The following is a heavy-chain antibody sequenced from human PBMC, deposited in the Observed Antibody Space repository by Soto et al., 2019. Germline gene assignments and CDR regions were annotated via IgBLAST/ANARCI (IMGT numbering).Heavy chain of an antibody. CDR2: ISSSSSTI. CDR1: GFTFSSYS. V-gene: IGHV3-48*01. J-gene: IGHJ6*03. Sequence: GGSLRLSCAASGFTFSSYSMNWVRQAPGKGLEWVSYISSSSSTIYYADSVKGRFTISRDNAKNSLYLQMNSLRAEDTAVYYCAREDYDFSIAYYYYMDVWGKGTTVTVSS. D-gene: IGHD3-3*01. CDR3: AREDYDFSIAYYYYMDV.